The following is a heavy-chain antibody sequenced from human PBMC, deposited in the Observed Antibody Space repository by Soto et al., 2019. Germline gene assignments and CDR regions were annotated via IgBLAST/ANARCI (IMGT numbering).Heavy chain of an antibody. Sequence: QVQLQESGPGLVKPSETLSLTCTVSGGSISSYYWTWIRQPPGKGLEWIGYVSYTGSTNYNPSLKNRVTISVDTSKNQFSLKLSSVTAADTAVYYCARGHTSSSPLNIWGQGTMVTVSS. CDR2: VSYTGST. CDR1: GGSISSYY. V-gene: IGHV4-59*01. D-gene: IGHD6-19*01. CDR3: ARGHTSSSPLNI. J-gene: IGHJ3*02.